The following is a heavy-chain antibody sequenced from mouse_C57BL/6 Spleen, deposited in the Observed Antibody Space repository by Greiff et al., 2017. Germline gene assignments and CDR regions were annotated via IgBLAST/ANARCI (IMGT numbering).Heavy chain of an antibody. V-gene: IGHV5-9-1*02. Sequence: EVKLMESGEGLVKPGGSLKLSCAASGFTFSSYAMSWVRQTPEKRLEWVAYISSGGDYIYYAATVQGRFTISRDNARNTRYLRRSSLKAEDTAMYYCTRDNDDHDGEAMDYWGQGTSVTVSS. CDR3: TRDNDDHDGEAMDY. D-gene: IGHD1-3*01. CDR2: ISSGGDYI. CDR1: GFTFSSYA. J-gene: IGHJ4*01.